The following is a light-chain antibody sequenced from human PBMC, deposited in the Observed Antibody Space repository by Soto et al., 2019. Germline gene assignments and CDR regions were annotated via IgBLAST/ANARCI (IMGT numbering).Light chain of an antibody. CDR1: SSDVGGYNY. J-gene: IGLJ2*01. Sequence: QSALTQPASVSGSPGQLITISCTGTSSDVGGYNYVSWYQQHPGKAPKLMIYEVSNRPSGVSNRFSGSKSGNTASLTISGLQAEDESDYYCSSYTGSGTLVFGGGTKVTVL. V-gene: IGLV2-14*01. CDR3: SSYTGSGTLV. CDR2: EVS.